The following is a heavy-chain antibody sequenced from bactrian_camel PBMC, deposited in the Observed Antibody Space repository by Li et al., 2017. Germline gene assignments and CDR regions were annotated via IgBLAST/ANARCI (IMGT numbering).Heavy chain of an antibody. Sequence: VQLVESGGGSVQAGGSLRLSCSGSDIPSGRNCMGWFRQTPGKERERVAIVDTFDGTTYYADSVKGRFTVSQDNATATVFLQMNSLQPDDTAMYYCAATTTGWGPIVCVTDSAYNVWGQGTQVTVS. J-gene: IGHJ4*01. CDR1: DIPSGRNC. D-gene: IGHD5*01. CDR3: AATTTGWGPIVCVTDSAYNV. V-gene: IGHV3S63*01. CDR2: VDTFDGTT.